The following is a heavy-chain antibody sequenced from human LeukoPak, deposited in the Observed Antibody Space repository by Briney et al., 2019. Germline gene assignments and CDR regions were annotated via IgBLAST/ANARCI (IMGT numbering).Heavy chain of an antibody. CDR2: ISGCGGST. V-gene: IGHV3-23*01. J-gene: IGHJ4*02. Sequence: GGSLRLSCAASGFTFSSYAMTWVRQAPGKGLEWVSGISGCGGSTYYADSVKGRFTISRDNSKNTMYLQMNSLRAEDTAVYYCAKGHYYDSSGTAIDYWGQGTLVTVSS. CDR1: GFTFSSYA. D-gene: IGHD3-22*01. CDR3: AKGHYYDSSGTAIDY.